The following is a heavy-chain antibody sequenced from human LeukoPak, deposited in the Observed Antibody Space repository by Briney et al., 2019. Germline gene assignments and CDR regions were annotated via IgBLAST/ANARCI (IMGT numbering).Heavy chain of an antibody. V-gene: IGHV3-21*01. Sequence: PGGSLRLSCAASAFSLNAYNMNWVRQAPGKGLEWVSSISYTGTYIYYGDSVKGRFTISRDNAKNSLYLQMNSLRAEDTAVYYCARGGVWQAFWSGNSDYWGQGTLVTVSS. CDR2: ISYTGTYI. J-gene: IGHJ4*02. CDR1: AFSLNAYN. CDR3: ARGGVWQAFWSGNSDY. D-gene: IGHD3-3*01.